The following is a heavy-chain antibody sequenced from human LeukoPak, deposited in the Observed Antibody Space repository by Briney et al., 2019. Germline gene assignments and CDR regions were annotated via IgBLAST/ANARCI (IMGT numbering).Heavy chain of an antibody. CDR3: ARDSSHITMIGYFQH. CDR1: GGSFSDYY. CDR2: INHSGST. Sequence: PSETLSLTCAVYGGSFSDYYWSWTRQPPGKGLEWIGEINHSGSTNYNPSLKSRVTISVDTSKNQFSLKLSSVTAADTAVYYCARDSSHITMIGYFQHWGQGTLVTVSS. V-gene: IGHV4-34*01. D-gene: IGHD3-22*01. J-gene: IGHJ1*01.